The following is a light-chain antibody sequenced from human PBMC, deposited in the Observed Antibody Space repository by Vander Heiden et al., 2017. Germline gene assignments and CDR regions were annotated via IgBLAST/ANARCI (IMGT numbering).Light chain of an antibody. V-gene: IGLV1-51*01. Sequence: QSVFTQPPSVSASPGQKVTISCSGSSSNIGNNYVSWYQQFQGTTPKLRIYDNNKRPSGIPDRFSGSKSGTSATLGITGLQTGDEADYYCSTWDTSLSSVVFGGGTKVTVL. CDR1: SSNIGNNY. CDR2: DNN. J-gene: IGLJ3*02. CDR3: STWDTSLSSVV.